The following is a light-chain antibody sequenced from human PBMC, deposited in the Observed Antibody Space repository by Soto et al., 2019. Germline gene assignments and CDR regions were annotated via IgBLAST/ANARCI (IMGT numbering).Light chain of an antibody. Sequence: EIVLTQSPGTLSFSPGERATLSCRASQRVSSSYLAWYQQKPGQAPRLLIYDASNRATGIPARFSGSGSGTDFTLTISRLEPEDFAVYYCQQYGSSPITFGQGTRLEIK. J-gene: IGKJ5*01. V-gene: IGKV3-20*01. CDR3: QQYGSSPIT. CDR1: QRVSSSY. CDR2: DAS.